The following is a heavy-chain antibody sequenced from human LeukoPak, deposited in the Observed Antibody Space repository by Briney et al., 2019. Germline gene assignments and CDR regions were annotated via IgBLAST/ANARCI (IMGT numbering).Heavy chain of an antibody. CDR2: ISSSINTI. J-gene: IGHJ4*02. CDR1: GFTFSSYS. CDR3: ARVRGSYYLDY. Sequence: PGGSLRLSCAASGFTFSSYSMNWVRQAPGKGLEWVSYISSSINTIYYADPVKGRFTISRDNAKNSLYLQMNSLRAEDTAVYYCARVRGSYYLDYWGQGTLVTVSS. V-gene: IGHV3-48*01. D-gene: IGHD1-26*01.